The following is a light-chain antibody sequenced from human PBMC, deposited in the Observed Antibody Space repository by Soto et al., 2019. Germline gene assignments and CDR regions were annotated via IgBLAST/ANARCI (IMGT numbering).Light chain of an antibody. Sequence: EIVLTQSPATLSMSPGERATLSCRASQSVSRNYLAWYQQKPGQAPRLLIFDASSRAPGIPDRFTGSGSGTDFTLTISSLEPEDFAVYFCQQYYRSPETFGQGTKVDIK. V-gene: IGKV3-20*01. J-gene: IGKJ1*01. CDR3: QQYYRSPET. CDR2: DAS. CDR1: QSVSRNY.